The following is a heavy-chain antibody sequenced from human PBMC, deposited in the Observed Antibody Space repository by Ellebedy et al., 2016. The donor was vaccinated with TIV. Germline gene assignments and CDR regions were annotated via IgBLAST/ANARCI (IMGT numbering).Heavy chain of an antibody. CDR3: ARAPYGMDV. V-gene: IGHV3-30-3*01. J-gene: IGHJ6*02. CDR2: ISYDGSNK. CDR1: GFTFSSYA. Sequence: GGSLRLXXAASGFTFSSYAMHWVRQAPGKGLEWVAVISYDGSNKYYADSVKGRFTISRDNSKNTLYLQMNSLRAEDTAVYYCARAPYGMDVWGQGTTVTVSS.